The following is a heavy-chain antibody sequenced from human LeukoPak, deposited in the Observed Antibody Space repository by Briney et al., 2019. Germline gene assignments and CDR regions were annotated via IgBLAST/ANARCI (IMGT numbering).Heavy chain of an antibody. CDR3: AKDKAAAGFYYYYYMDV. Sequence: PGGSLRLSCAASGFTFSSYAMSWVRQAPGEGLEWVSAISGSGGSTYYADSVKGRFTISRDNSKNTLYLQMNSLRAEDTAVYYCAKDKAAAGFYYYYYMDVWGKGTTVTVSS. D-gene: IGHD6-13*01. V-gene: IGHV3-23*01. CDR1: GFTFSSYA. J-gene: IGHJ6*03. CDR2: ISGSGGST.